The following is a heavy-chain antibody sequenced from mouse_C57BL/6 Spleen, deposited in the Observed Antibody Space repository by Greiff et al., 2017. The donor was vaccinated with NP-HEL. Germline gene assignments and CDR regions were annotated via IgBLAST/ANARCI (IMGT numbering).Heavy chain of an antibody. Sequence: VQLQQPGAELVRPGSSVKLSCKASGYTFTSYWMHWVKQRPIQGLEWIGNIDPSDSETHYNQKFKDKATLTVDKSSSTAYMQLSSLTSEDSAVYYCARLYDYDRYFDVWGTGTTVTVSS. J-gene: IGHJ1*03. CDR3: ARLYDYDRYFDV. D-gene: IGHD2-4*01. V-gene: IGHV1-52*01. CDR1: GYTFTSYW. CDR2: IDPSDSET.